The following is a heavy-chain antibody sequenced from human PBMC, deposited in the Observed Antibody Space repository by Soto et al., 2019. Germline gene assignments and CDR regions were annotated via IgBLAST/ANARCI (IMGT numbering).Heavy chain of an antibody. CDR3: AKDGWDLPQLANLDY. D-gene: IGHD1-26*01. J-gene: IGHJ4*02. Sequence: GGSLRLSCAASGFTFSSYGMHWVRQAPGKGLEWVAVISYDGSNKYYADSVKGRFTISRDNSKNTLYLQMNSLRAEDTAVYYCAKDGWDLPQLANLDYWGQGTLVTVSS. V-gene: IGHV3-30*18. CDR1: GFTFSSYG. CDR2: ISYDGSNK.